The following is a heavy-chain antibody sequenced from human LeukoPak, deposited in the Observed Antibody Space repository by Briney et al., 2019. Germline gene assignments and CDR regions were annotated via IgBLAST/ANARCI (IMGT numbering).Heavy chain of an antibody. D-gene: IGHD3-9*01. CDR1: GFIFRNYA. CDR3: AKNGRDDHDKYFFDF. J-gene: IGHJ4*02. V-gene: IGHV3-23*01. CDR2: ISGSGVGT. Sequence: GGSLRLSCAGSGFIFRNYAMSWVRQAPGMGLEWVSAISGSGVGTNHADSVKGRFTISRDNSKNALYLQMNSLRAEDTAVYYCAKNGRDDHDKYFFDFWGQGTQVTVSS.